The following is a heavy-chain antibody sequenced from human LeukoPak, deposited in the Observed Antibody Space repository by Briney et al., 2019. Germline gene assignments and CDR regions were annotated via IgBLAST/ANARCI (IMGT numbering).Heavy chain of an antibody. J-gene: IGHJ6*03. CDR2: IYYSGST. D-gene: IGHD2-2*02. Sequence: SDTLSLTCTVSGASFNGSTYYWSWIRQHPGKGLEWIGYIYYSGSTYYTLSLESGVTLSVATSKNQFSLKVSSVTAADTAVYYCAREVVVPAGIRLWDYYYYYYMDVWGKGTTVTVSS. CDR1: GASFNGSTYY. V-gene: IGHV4-31*03. CDR3: AREVVVPAGIRLWDYYYYYYMDV.